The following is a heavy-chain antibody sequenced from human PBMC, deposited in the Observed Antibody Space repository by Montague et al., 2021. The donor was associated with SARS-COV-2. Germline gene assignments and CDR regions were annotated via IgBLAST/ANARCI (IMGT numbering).Heavy chain of an antibody. J-gene: IGHJ4*02. Sequence: TLSLTCTVSGGSISSGGYYWSWIRQHPGKGLEWIGYIYYSGXTXYXXXXKXRVTISVDTSKNQFSLKLSSVTAADTAVYYCARASGKKTIFGAVISYFDYWGQGTLVTVSS. CDR3: ARASGKKTIFGAVISYFDY. CDR1: GGSISSGGYY. D-gene: IGHD3-3*01. CDR2: IYYSGXT. V-gene: IGHV4-31*03.